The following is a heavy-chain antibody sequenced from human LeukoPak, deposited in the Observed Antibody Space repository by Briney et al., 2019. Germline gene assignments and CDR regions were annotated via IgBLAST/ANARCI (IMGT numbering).Heavy chain of an antibody. CDR1: GFTFTHYA. CDR3: ARDPRGPAGYDSPARDTFDY. J-gene: IGHJ4*02. CDR2: IFYDGTIQ. Sequence: PGGSLRPACAASGFTFTHYAMHWVRQTPGKGLEWVAVIFYDGTIQYYSDSVRGRLIVSRDNPKNTLYLQMNSLRAEDTAVYYCARDPRGPAGYDSPARDTFDYWGQGTLVTVSS. V-gene: IGHV3-30*03. D-gene: IGHD3-22*01.